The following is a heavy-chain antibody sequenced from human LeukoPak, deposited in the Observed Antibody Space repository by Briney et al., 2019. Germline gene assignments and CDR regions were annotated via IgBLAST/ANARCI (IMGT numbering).Heavy chain of an antibody. CDR2: IIPIFGTA. D-gene: IGHD2-2*01. Sequence: ASVKVSCKASGGTFSSYAISWVRQAPGQGLEWMGGIIPIFGTANYAQKFQGRVTITTDESTSTAYMELSSLRSEDTAVYYCARAPFEYCSSTSRYLYYYYYYMDVWGKGTTVTVSS. CDR3: ARAPFEYCSSTSRYLYYYYYYMDV. J-gene: IGHJ6*03. CDR1: GGTFSSYA. V-gene: IGHV1-69*05.